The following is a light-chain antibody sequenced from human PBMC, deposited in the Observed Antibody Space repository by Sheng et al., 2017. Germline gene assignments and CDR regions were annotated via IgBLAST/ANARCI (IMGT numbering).Light chain of an antibody. V-gene: IGKV1-33*01. CDR2: DAS. J-gene: IGKJ4*01. CDR3: QQFEDLPLT. CDR1: QGISTF. Sequence: DNQMTQAPSSLSAYIGDRVTITCQASQGISTFVNWYQQKPGQAPKLLIYDASNLQKGVPNRYSGSGSGTHFSFTINSLQPEDVATYFCQQFEDLPLTFGG.